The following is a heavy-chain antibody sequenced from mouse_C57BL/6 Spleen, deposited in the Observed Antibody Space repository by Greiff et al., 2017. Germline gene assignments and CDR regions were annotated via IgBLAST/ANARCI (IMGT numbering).Heavy chain of an antibody. CDR2: IYPSDSET. Sequence: QVQLQQPGAELVRPGSSVKLSCKASGYTFTSYWMDWVKQRPGQGLEWIGNIYPSDSETHYNQKFKDKATLTVDKSSSTAYMQLSSLTSEDSAVYYRARRGLGTLDYWGQGTTLTVSS. V-gene: IGHV1-61*01. CDR1: GYTFTSYW. D-gene: IGHD4-1*01. J-gene: IGHJ2*01. CDR3: ARRGLGTLDY.